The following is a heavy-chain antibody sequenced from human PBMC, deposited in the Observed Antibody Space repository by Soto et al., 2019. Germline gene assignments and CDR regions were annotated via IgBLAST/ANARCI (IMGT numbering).Heavy chain of an antibody. J-gene: IGHJ4*02. D-gene: IGHD6-19*01. Sequence: GGSLRLSCAASGFTFSSYSMNWVRQAPGKGLEWVSSISSSSYIYYADSVKGRFTISRDNAKNSLYLQMNSLRAEDTAVYYCASPIAVAGTDYWGQGTLVTVSS. CDR3: ASPIAVAGTDY. CDR2: ISSSSYI. V-gene: IGHV3-21*01. CDR1: GFTFSSYS.